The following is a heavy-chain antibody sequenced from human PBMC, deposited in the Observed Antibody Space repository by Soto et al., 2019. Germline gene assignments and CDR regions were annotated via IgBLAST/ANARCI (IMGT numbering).Heavy chain of an antibody. CDR2: VHYSGAT. V-gene: IGHV4-59*01. D-gene: IGHD3-22*01. CDR1: GGSINGYY. CDR3: ARILLNARYKASGYDTFDV. J-gene: IGHJ3*01. Sequence: NPSETLSLTXTVSGGSINGYYWNWIRQPPGKGLEWIGYVHYSGATKFRSSLKSRLDISVDTSENQFSLKLTSVTAADTAVYYCARILLNARYKASGYDTFDVWGQGTMDTVSS.